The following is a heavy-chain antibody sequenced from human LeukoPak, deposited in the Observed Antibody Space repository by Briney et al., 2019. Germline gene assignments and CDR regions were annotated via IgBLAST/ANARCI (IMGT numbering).Heavy chain of an antibody. CDR2: ISSDGENT. CDR1: GFSLRDYA. CDR3: ARSNVMYDY. V-gene: IGHV3-48*02. J-gene: IGHJ4*02. Sequence: GGSLRLSCAASGFSLRDYAMNWVRQAPGRGPEWVSTISSDGENTHYADSVQGRFTISRDSAKNSLYLQMRGLRDEDTATYYCARSNVMYDYWGRGTLVTVSS. D-gene: IGHD3-16*01.